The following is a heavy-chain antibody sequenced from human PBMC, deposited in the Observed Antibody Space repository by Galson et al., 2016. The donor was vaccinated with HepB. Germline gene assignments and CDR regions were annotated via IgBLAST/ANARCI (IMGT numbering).Heavy chain of an antibody. CDR2: IRGRGFGT. CDR1: GFRFTSYV. D-gene: IGHD2/OR15-2a*01. Sequence: SLRLSCAASGFRFTSYVMSWVRQPPGKGLEWLSSIRGRGFGTFEADSVKGRFTISRDNSRNTVYLHLNRVTAEDAGLYFCAKYPEGYYRHFEDWGQGTLVTVSS. CDR3: AKYPEGYYRHFED. J-gene: IGHJ4*02. V-gene: IGHV3-23*01.